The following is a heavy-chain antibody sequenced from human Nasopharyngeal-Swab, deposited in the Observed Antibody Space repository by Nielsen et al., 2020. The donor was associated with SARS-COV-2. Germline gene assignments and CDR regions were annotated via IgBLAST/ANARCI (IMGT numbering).Heavy chain of an antibody. CDR1: GFTFSSYW. Sequence: GESLKISCAASGFTFSSYWMSWVRQAPGKGLEWVANIKQDGSEKYYVDSVKGRFTISRDNAKNSLYLQMNSLRAEDTAVYYCARVPYSGSSDYYYYMDVWGKGTTVTVSS. D-gene: IGHD6-6*01. J-gene: IGHJ6*03. CDR2: IKQDGSEK. CDR3: ARVPYSGSSDYYYYMDV. V-gene: IGHV3-7*01.